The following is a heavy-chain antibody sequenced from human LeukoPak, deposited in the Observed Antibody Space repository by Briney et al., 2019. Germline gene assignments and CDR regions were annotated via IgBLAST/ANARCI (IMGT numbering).Heavy chain of an antibody. J-gene: IGHJ5*02. CDR2: INHSGST. Sequence: SETLSLTCTVSVAPISSTSYYWGWIPQPPGKGREWIGEINHSGSTNYTPSLKSRLTISVDTSKNQFSLKLSSVTAADTAVYYCAREGSGTAFDPWGEGTLVTVSS. V-gene: IGHV4-39*07. D-gene: IGHD3-10*01. CDR3: AREGSGTAFDP. CDR1: VAPISSTSYY.